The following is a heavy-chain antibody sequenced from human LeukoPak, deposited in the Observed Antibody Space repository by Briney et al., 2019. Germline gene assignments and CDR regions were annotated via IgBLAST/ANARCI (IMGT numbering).Heavy chain of an antibody. CDR2: IYNTGST. CDR3: ASNAGRVTIPPDYFKH. Sequence: PSETLSLTCTVSGGSISTYYWSWIRQPPGKALEWIGYIYNTGSTNYNPSLKSRVTISVDTSKNQFSLRLSSVTAADTAVYYCASNAGRVTIPPDYFKHWGKATLVTVS. D-gene: IGHD1-14*01. V-gene: IGHV4-59*08. CDR1: GGSISTYY. J-gene: IGHJ1*01.